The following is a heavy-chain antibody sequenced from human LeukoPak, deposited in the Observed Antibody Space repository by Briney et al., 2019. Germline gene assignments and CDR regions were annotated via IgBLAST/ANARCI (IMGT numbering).Heavy chain of an antibody. D-gene: IGHD1-26*01. Sequence: SVKVSCKASGGTFSSYAMIWVRQAPGQGLEWMGGIIPIFGTANYAQKFQGRVTITTDESTSTAYMELSSLRSEDTAVYYCARAPTVGATNAFDIWGQGTMVTVSS. J-gene: IGHJ3*02. CDR3: ARAPTVGATNAFDI. V-gene: IGHV1-69*05. CDR1: GGTFSSYA. CDR2: IIPIFGTA.